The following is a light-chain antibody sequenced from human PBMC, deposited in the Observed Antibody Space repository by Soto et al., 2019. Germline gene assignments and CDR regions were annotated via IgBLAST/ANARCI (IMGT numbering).Light chain of an antibody. CDR3: CSSVRNLSFHVL. Sequence: QSALTQPPSASGSPGQSVTISCTGVSSDISGYDYVSWYQQHPGKAPKLMIYEVRKRPSGVPERFSGSKSGNTASLTVSGLQAEDEADYYCCSSVRNLSFHVLFGGGTQLTVL. CDR1: SSDISGYDY. J-gene: IGLJ2*01. V-gene: IGLV2-8*01. CDR2: EVR.